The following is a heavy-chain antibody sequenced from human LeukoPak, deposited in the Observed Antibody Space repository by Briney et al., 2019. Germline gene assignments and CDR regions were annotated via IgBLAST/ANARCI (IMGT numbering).Heavy chain of an antibody. CDR3: AKGSVQLWFEIDY. J-gene: IGHJ4*02. V-gene: IGHV3-7*03. CDR1: GFIFSGSW. Sequence: AGGSLRLSCTASGFIFSGSWMAWIRQAPGKGLEWVAIIKKDGSEKYYVDSMKGRFTISRDNAKNTLYLQMNSLRAEDTAVYYCAKGSVQLWFEIDYWGQGTLVTVSS. D-gene: IGHD5-18*01. CDR2: IKKDGSEK.